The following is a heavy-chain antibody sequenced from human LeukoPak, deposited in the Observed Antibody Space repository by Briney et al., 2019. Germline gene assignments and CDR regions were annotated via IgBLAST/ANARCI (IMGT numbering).Heavy chain of an antibody. CDR3: ARHLDYGDYYYMDV. D-gene: IGHD4-17*01. V-gene: IGHV4-34*01. CDR2: INDSGST. CDR1: GGSFIGYY. J-gene: IGHJ6*03. Sequence: SETLCLTCAVYGGSFIGYYWTWIRQPPGKGLEWIGEINDSGSTKYNPSLKSRVSISVDMSKNQFSLKLSSVTVADTAVYYCARHLDYGDYYYMDVWGKGTTVTVSS.